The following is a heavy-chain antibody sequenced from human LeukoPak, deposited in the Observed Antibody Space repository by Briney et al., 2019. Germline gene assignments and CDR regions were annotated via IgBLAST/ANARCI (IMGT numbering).Heavy chain of an antibody. D-gene: IGHD2-21*02. CDR3: ARGAYCGGDCYSPIVN. CDR1: GGSFSGYY. J-gene: IGHJ4*02. Sequence: SETLSLTCAVYGGSFSGYYWSWIRQPPGKGLEWIGEINHSGSTNYNPPLKSRVTISVDTSKNQFSLKLSSVTAADTAVYYCARGAYCGGDCYSPIVNWGQGTLVTVSS. V-gene: IGHV4-34*01. CDR2: INHSGST.